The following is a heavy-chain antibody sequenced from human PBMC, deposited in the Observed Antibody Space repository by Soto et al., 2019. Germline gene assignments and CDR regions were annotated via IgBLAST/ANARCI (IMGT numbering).Heavy chain of an antibody. D-gene: IGHD3-10*01. J-gene: IGHJ4*02. CDR2: IYYSGST. CDR3: ARRPHYYGSGSYVDY. Sequence: PSETLSLTCTVSGGSISSSSYYWGWIRQPPGKGLEWIGSIYYSGSTYYNPSLKSRVTISVDTSKNQFSLKLSSVTAADTAVYYCARRPHYYGSGSYVDYWGQGTLVTVSS. CDR1: GGSISSSSYY. V-gene: IGHV4-39*01.